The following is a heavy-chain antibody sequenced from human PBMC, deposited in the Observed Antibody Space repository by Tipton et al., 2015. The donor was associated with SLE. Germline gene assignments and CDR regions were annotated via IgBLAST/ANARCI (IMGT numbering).Heavy chain of an antibody. V-gene: IGHV5-51*01. J-gene: IGHJ3*02. Sequence: GWIRQPPGKGLEWVGMVYPRDSEVRYSPSFQGHVTVSADNSISTAFLQWDSLKVSDTGVYYCARADTFYSSFHIWGQGTMVTVSS. CDR3: ARADTFYSSFHI. CDR2: VYPRDSEV. D-gene: IGHD2/OR15-2a*01.